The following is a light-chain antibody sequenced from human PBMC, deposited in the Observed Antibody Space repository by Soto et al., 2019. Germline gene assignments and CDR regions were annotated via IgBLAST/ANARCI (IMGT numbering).Light chain of an antibody. CDR2: GAS. Sequence: EIVLTQSPGTLSLSPGERATLSCRASQSVSSSYLAWYQQKPGQAPRLLIYGASSRATGIPDRFSGSGSGTDFTLTISRLEPEDFAVYYCQQYVSSLWTFGQGTKVEIE. V-gene: IGKV3-20*01. J-gene: IGKJ1*01. CDR3: QQYVSSLWT. CDR1: QSVSSSY.